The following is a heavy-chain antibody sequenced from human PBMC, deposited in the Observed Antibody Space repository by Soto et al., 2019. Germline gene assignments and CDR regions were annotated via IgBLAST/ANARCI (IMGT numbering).Heavy chain of an antibody. CDR2: IIPIFGTA. CDR3: ARDHRWFGEFASNNYYYYYGMDV. V-gene: IGHV1-69*13. D-gene: IGHD3-10*01. Sequence: ASVKVSCKASGGTFSSYAISWVRQAPGQGLEWMGGIIPIFGTANYAQKFQGRVTITADESTSTAYMELSSLRSEDTAVYYCARDHRWFGEFASNNYYYYYGMDVWGQGTTVTVSS. J-gene: IGHJ6*02. CDR1: GGTFSSYA.